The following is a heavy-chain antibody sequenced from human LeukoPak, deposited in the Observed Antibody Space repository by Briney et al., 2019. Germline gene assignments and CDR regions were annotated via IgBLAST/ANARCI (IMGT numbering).Heavy chain of an antibody. CDR3: ARVKDDAFDI. CDR2: IYSGGST. CDR1: GLTVSSNY. V-gene: IGHV3-66*01. Sequence: GGSLRLSCAASGLTVSSNYMSWVRQAPGKGLEWVSVIYSGGSTYYADSVKGRFTISKDNSKNTLYLQMNSLRAEDTAVYYCARVKDDAFDIWGQGTMVTVSS. J-gene: IGHJ3*02.